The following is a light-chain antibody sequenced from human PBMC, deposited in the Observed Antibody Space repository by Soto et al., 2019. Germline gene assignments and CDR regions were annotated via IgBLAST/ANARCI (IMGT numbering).Light chain of an antibody. V-gene: IGKV1-6*01. CDR1: DSISSW. CDR3: LQDYNYPRT. J-gene: IGKJ1*01. Sequence: IQMTQSASTLSAFVGDRVTITCRASDSISSWLAWYQQKPGKAPKLLIFAASSLQSGVPSRFSGSGSGGDFTLTISSLQPEDFATYYCLQDYNYPRTFGQGTKVDIK. CDR2: AAS.